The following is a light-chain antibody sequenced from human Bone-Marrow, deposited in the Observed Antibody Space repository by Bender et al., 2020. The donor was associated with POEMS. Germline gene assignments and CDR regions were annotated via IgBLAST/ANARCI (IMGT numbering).Light chain of an antibody. CDR3: SSYTTSGTDVV. V-gene: IGLV2-14*02. CDR2: EVN. J-gene: IGLJ2*01. Sequence: QSALTQPTSVSGSPGQSITISCTGTSSDVGSYNLVSWYQQHPGKAPKVIIYEVNTRPSGVSDRFSGSKSGNTASLTISGLQAEDEAHYYCSSYTTSGTDVVFGGGTKLTVL. CDR1: SSDVGSYNL.